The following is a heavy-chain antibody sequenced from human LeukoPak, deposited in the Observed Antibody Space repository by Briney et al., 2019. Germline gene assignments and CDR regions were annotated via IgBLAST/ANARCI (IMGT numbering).Heavy chain of an antibody. V-gene: IGHV1-69*13. Sequence: SVKVSCKASGGTFSSYAISWVRQAPGQGLEWMGGIIPIFGTANYAQKFQGRVTITADESTSTAYMELSSLRSEDTAVYYCARDQSGGYYDSSGYYDYWGQGTLVTVSS. CDR1: GGTFSSYA. CDR3: ARDQSGGYYDSSGYYDY. J-gene: IGHJ4*02. D-gene: IGHD3-22*01. CDR2: IIPIFGTA.